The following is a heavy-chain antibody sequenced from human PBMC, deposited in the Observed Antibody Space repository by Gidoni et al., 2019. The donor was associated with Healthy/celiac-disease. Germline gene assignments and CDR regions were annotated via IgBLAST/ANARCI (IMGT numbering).Heavy chain of an antibody. Sequence: EVQLVESGGGLVQPGRSLRLSCAASGFTFDDSAMHWVRQAPGKGLEWVSGISWNSGSIGYADSVKGRFTISRDNAKNSLYLQMNSLRAEDTALYYCAKDRDYGSSGYYYYGMDVWGQGTTVTVSS. J-gene: IGHJ6*02. D-gene: IGHD3-22*01. CDR1: GFTFDDSA. V-gene: IGHV3-9*01. CDR2: ISWNSGSI. CDR3: AKDRDYGSSGYYYYGMDV.